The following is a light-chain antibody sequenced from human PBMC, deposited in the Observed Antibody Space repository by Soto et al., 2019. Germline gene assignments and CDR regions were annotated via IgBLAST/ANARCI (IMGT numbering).Light chain of an antibody. V-gene: IGKV1-5*03. Sequence: DILMTQSPSTLSASVLDRVTITCRASQRVGSSLAWYQQIPGKPPRVLIHAASTLQSGVPSRFSGSGSGTEFSLTISSLQPDDFATYYCQQYSSYPLTFGGGTKVDIK. CDR1: QRVGSS. J-gene: IGKJ4*01. CDR3: QQYSSYPLT. CDR2: AAS.